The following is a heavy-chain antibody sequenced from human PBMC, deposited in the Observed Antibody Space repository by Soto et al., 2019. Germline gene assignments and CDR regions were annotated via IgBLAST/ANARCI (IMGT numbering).Heavy chain of an antibody. CDR1: GGSMSRYY. Sequence: PSETLSLTCTVSGGSMSRYYWTWIRQPPEKGLEWIGYIFYSGGTNYNPSRNSRVTISVHTSQNQFALRLSSVTAADTAVYYCARHGTTTSGSDYWGQGTVVTVCS. D-gene: IGHD1-26*01. V-gene: IGHV4-59*08. CDR2: IFYSGGT. J-gene: IGHJ4*02. CDR3: ARHGTTTSGSDY.